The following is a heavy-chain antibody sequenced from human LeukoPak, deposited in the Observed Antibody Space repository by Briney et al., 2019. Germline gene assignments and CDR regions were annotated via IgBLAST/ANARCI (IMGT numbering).Heavy chain of an antibody. CDR1: GFTVSSNY. V-gene: IGHV3-64D*06. J-gene: IGHJ4*02. Sequence: GGSLRLSCAASGFTVSSNYMSWVRQAPGKGLEYVSAISSNGDNTYYADSVKGRFTISRDSSKNTLYLQMSSLRADDTAVYYCVRGTGYWGQGTLVTVSS. CDR3: VRGTGY. CDR2: ISSNGDNT.